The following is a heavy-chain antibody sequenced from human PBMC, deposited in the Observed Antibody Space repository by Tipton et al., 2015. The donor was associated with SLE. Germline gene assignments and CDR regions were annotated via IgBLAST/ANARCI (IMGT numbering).Heavy chain of an antibody. CDR3: AQLPPIAVAE. V-gene: IGHV3-21*01. CDR1: GFTFSSYS. CDR2: ITSSSSYI. J-gene: IGHJ4*02. Sequence: GSLRLSCAASGFTFSSYSMNWVRQAPGKGLEWVSSITSSSSYIYYADSVKGRFTISRDNAKNSLYLQMNSLRAEDTAVYYCAQLPPIAVAEWGQGTLVTVSS. D-gene: IGHD6-19*01.